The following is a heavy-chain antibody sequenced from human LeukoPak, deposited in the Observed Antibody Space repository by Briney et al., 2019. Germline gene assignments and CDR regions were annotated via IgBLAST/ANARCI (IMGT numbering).Heavy chain of an antibody. CDR2: ISGSGGST. J-gene: IGHJ4*02. D-gene: IGHD6-19*01. V-gene: IGHV3-23*01. Sequence: PGGSLRLSCAASGFTFSSYAMSWVRQAPGKGLEWVSAISGSGGSTYYADSVKGRFTISRDNSKNTLYLQMNSLRAEDTAVYYCAKDLGSGWYPYYFDYWGQGTLVTVSS. CDR1: GFTFSSYA. CDR3: AKDLGSGWYPYYFDY.